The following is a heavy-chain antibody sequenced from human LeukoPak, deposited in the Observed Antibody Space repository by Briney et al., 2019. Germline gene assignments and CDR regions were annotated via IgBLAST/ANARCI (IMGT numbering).Heavy chain of an antibody. CDR1: GGSISSGGYY. CDR2: IYYSGST. Sequence: NPSETLSLTCTVSGGSISSGGYYWSWIRQHPGKGLEWIGYIYYSGSTYYNPSLKSRVTISVDTSKNQFSLKLSSVTAADTAVYYCVRDRELNYWGQGILVTVSS. CDR3: VRDRELNY. D-gene: IGHD3-10*01. V-gene: IGHV4-31*03. J-gene: IGHJ4*02.